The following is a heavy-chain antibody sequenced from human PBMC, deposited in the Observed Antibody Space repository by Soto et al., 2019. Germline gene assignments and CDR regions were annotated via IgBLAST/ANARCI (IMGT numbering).Heavy chain of an antibody. V-gene: IGHV1-69*12. CDR3: AKTPPRTAATAYYFDS. D-gene: IGHD2-21*02. Sequence: QVQLVQSGAEVKKPGSSVKVSCKTSGDTFSSYAISWVRQAPGQGLEWIGGIVPIYAAENYAQKFQGRVTITADESTSTAYMELSSLTSDDTAVYYCAKTPPRTAATAYYFDSWGQGTRVTVSS. CDR1: GDTFSSYA. CDR2: IVPIYAAE. J-gene: IGHJ4*01.